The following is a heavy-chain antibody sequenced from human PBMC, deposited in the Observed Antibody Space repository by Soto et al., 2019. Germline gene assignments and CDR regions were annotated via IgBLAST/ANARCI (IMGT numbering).Heavy chain of an antibody. CDR2: VFHAGNT. J-gene: IGHJ6*02. V-gene: IGHV4-34*12. CDR3: ARAPRELLAEGPLFLYYYDGVDV. D-gene: IGHD1-7*01. CDR1: GGSFTEAY. Sequence: QVHLQQWGAGLLKPSGTLSLTCAVSGGSFTEAYWTCVRQSPGRGLEWMGEVFHAGNTNYNPSLKSRVTRSLDTSKNQFSLRLTSVTAADSAVYYCARAPRELLAEGPLFLYYYDGVDVWGQGTTVIVSS.